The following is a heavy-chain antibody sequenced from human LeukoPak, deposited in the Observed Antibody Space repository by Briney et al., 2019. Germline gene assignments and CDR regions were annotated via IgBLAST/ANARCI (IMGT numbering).Heavy chain of an antibody. CDR2: IIPILGIT. Sequence: ASVKVSCKASGGTFSSYAISWVRQAPGQGLEWMGRIIPILGITNYAQQFQGRVTITADKSTSTAYMELSSLTYEDTAVYYCAPRAEYCSSSSCETPLFGGQGTLVTVSS. CDR3: APRAEYCSSSSCETPLF. J-gene: IGHJ4*02. CDR1: GGTFSSYA. D-gene: IGHD2-2*01. V-gene: IGHV1-69*04.